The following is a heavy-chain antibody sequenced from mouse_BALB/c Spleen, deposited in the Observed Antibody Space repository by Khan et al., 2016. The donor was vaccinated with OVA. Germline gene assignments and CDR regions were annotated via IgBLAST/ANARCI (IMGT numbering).Heavy chain of an antibody. CDR1: GYTFTSNT. CDR3: ARRTTVYAMDY. Sequence: QVQLQQSGAELARPGASVKMSCKASGYTFTSNTMHWVKQRPGQGLEWIGYINPSSGFTNFNKKFKDKATLTADKYSSTAYMQLRSLTSEDSAVFYCARRTTVYAMDYWGQGTSVTVSS. D-gene: IGHD1-1*01. CDR2: INPSSGFT. V-gene: IGHV1-4*01. J-gene: IGHJ4*01.